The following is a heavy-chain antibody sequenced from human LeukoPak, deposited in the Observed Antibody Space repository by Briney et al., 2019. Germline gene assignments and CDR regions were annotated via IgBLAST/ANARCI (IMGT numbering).Heavy chain of an antibody. D-gene: IGHD5-24*01. CDR3: AKSGYNRFDY. CDR1: GFTFSSYG. Sequence: GGSLRLSCAASGFTFSSYGMHWVRQAPGKGLEWVAFIRYDGSNKYYADSVKGRFTISRDNSKNTLYLQMNSLRADDTAVYFCAKSGYNRFDYWGQGTLVTVSS. V-gene: IGHV3-30*02. J-gene: IGHJ4*02. CDR2: IRYDGSNK.